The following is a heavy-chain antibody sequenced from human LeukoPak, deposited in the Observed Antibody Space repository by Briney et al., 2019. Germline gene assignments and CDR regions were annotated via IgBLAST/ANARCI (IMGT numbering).Heavy chain of an antibody. Sequence: PGGSLRLSCAASGFTFSAYGIHWVRQAPGKGLEWVAVIWFDGSNDYFADTVKGRFTISRDNSKNTLYLQMNSLRAEDTAVYYCAKGPAAGSDFDYWGQGTLVTVSS. D-gene: IGHD6-13*01. V-gene: IGHV3-33*06. J-gene: IGHJ4*02. CDR2: IWFDGSND. CDR3: AKGPAAGSDFDY. CDR1: GFTFSAYG.